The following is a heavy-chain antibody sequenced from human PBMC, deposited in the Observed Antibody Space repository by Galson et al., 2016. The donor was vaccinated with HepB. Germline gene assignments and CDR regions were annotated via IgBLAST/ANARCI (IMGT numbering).Heavy chain of an antibody. CDR1: GFTFSSYE. CDR3: ARGGFCGVNCHSTLLDY. CDR2: IKPSGDTV. V-gene: IGHV3-48*03. Sequence: SLRLSCAASGFTFSSYEMLWVRQAPGKGLEWLSYIKPSGDTVFYADSVKGRFTISRDNAENSLYLQMNSLKVEDTAIYYCARGGFCGVNCHSTLLDYWGQGSLVTGSS. D-gene: IGHD2-15*01. J-gene: IGHJ4*02.